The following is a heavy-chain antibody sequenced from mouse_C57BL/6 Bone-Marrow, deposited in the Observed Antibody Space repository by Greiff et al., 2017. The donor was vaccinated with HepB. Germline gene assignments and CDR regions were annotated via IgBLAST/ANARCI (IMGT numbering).Heavy chain of an antibody. CDR2: IWSGGST. CDR1: GFSLTSYG. CDR3: ARNSPLLRYFDV. D-gene: IGHD6-1*01. J-gene: IGHJ1*03. V-gene: IGHV2-2*01. Sequence: VQLVESGPGLVQPSQSLSITCTVSGFSLTSYGVHWVRQSPGKGLEWLGVIWSGGSTDYNAAFISRLSISKDNSKSQVFFKMNSLQADDTAIYYCARNSPLLRYFDVWGTGTTVTVSS.